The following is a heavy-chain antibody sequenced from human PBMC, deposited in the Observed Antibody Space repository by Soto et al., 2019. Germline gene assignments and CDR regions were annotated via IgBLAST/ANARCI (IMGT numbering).Heavy chain of an antibody. Sequence: QVQLQESGPGLMKPSETLSLNCTVSGGPISSYYWSWIRQSPGKGLEWIVYIYYSGSTNYNPSLKSRVTITVDTSKNQFFLGLGSVTAGDTAVYFCSRGSSGWPPRVDYGGQGTLVTVSS. CDR3: SRGSSGWPPRVDY. CDR2: IYYSGST. CDR1: GGPISSYY. D-gene: IGHD6-19*01. V-gene: IGHV4-59*12. J-gene: IGHJ4*02.